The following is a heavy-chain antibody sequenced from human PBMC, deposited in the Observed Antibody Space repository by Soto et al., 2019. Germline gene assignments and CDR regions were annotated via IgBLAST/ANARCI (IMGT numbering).Heavy chain of an antibody. CDR3: AKDGSTSVLGDAFDI. Sequence: QVQLVESGGGVVQPGRSLRLSCAASGFTFSSYGMHWVRQAPGKGLEWVAVISYDGSNKYYADSVKGRFTISRDNSKKALYLQMHSLRAEDTAVYYCAKDGSTSVLGDAFDIWGQGTMVTVSS. CDR2: ISYDGSNK. V-gene: IGHV3-30*18. CDR1: GFTFSSYG. D-gene: IGHD1-26*01. J-gene: IGHJ3*02.